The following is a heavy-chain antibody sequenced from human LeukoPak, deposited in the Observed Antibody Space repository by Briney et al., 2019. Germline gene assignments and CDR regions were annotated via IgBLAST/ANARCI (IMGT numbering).Heavy chain of an antibody. J-gene: IGHJ4*02. D-gene: IGHD1-26*01. CDR3: AKDIRFHRSWGLDY. CDR2: ISGDGGST. CDR1: GFTFDDYA. V-gene: IGHV3-43*02. Sequence: GGSLRLSCAASGFTFDDYAMHWVRHAPGKGLEWVSLISGDGGSTYYADSVKGRFTISRDNSKNSLYLQMNSLRTEDTALYYCAKDIRFHRSWGLDYWGQGTLVTVSS.